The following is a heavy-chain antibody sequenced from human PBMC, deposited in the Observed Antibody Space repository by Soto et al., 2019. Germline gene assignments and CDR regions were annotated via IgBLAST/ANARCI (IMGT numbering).Heavy chain of an antibody. J-gene: IGHJ6*02. V-gene: IGHV4-34*01. CDR3: AIPEAAGTTSYYQGMDV. CDR2: INHSGST. D-gene: IGHD1-1*01. Sequence: SDSPSISGAVYRGSVKGSYWSWTRQPPGKGLEWIGEINHSGSTNYNPSLKSRVTISVDTSKNQFSLKLSSVTAADTAVYYCAIPEAAGTTSYYQGMDVWGQGTTVTVSS. CDR1: RGSVKGSY.